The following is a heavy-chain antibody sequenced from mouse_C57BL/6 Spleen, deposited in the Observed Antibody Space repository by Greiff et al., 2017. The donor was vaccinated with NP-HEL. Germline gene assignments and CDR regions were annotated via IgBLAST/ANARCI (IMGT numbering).Heavy chain of an antibody. CDR3: ARSGVFDY. J-gene: IGHJ2*01. V-gene: IGHV1-54*01. CDR1: GYAFTNYL. Sequence: QVQLQQSGAELVRPGTSVKVSCKASGYAFTNYLIEWVKQRPGQGLEWIGVINPRSGGTNYNEKFKGKATLTADKSSSTAYMQLSSLTSEDSAVYFCARSGVFDYWGQGTTLTVSS. CDR2: INPRSGGT. D-gene: IGHD3-1*01.